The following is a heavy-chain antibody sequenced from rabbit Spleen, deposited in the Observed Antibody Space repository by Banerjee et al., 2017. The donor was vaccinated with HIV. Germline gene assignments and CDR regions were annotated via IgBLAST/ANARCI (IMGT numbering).Heavy chain of an antibody. Sequence: QEQVVESGGGLVQPGGSLKLSCKASGFDFSRYGVSWVRQAPGKGLEWIGYIDPIFGSTYYANWVNGRFTISRENTQNTLYLQLNSLTAADTATYFCVRDQAGYADYGPWYFNLWGPGTLVTVS. CDR2: IDPIFGST. J-gene: IGHJ4*01. CDR1: GFDFSRYG. V-gene: IGHV1S47*01. CDR3: VRDQAGYADYGPWYFNL. D-gene: IGHD6-1*01.